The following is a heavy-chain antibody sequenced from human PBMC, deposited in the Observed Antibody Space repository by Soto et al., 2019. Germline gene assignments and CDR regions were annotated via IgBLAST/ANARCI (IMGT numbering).Heavy chain of an antibody. J-gene: IGHJ4*02. V-gene: IGHV1-69*01. Sequence: QVQLVQSGAEVKKPGSSVKVSCKASGGTFSSYAISWVRQAPGQGLEWMGGIIHIFGTANYAQKFQGRGTITADESTSTAYMELSSLRSEDTAVYYCARGRDGYNGCLSFCDFWGQGTLVTGSS. D-gene: IGHD5-12*01. CDR3: ARGRDGYNGCLSFCDF. CDR2: IIHIFGTA. CDR1: GGTFSSYA.